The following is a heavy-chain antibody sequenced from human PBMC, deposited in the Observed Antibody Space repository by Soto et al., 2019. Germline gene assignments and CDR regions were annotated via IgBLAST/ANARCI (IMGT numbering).Heavy chain of an antibody. CDR2: TYYRSKWYN. CDR3: ARDLDATVNHSYYYAMDV. J-gene: IGHJ6*02. Sequence: PSQTLSLTCAISGDSVSSNSAAWNWIRQSPSGGLEWLGRTYYRSKWYNDYAVSVKSRITINPDTSKNQFSLQLNSVTPEDTAVYYCARDLDATVNHSYYYAMDVWGQGTTVTVSS. V-gene: IGHV6-1*01. D-gene: IGHD4-17*01. CDR1: GDSVSSNSAA.